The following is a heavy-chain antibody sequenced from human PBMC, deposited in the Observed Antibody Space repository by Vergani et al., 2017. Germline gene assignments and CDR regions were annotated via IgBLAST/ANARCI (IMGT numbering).Heavy chain of an antibody. J-gene: IGHJ6*02. Sequence: EVQLVESGGGLVQPGGSLRLSCAASGFTFSSYWMNWVRQAPGKGLVWVSRINSDGSSTRYADSVKGRFTISRDTAKNTLYLQMNSLRAEDTAVYYCARDMPPLYYDFWSGYYTTENHYDNHCGMDVWGHGP. CDR1: GFTFSSYW. D-gene: IGHD3-3*01. CDR2: INSDGSST. CDR3: ARDMPPLYYDFWSGYYTTENHYDNHCGMDV. V-gene: IGHV3-74*01.